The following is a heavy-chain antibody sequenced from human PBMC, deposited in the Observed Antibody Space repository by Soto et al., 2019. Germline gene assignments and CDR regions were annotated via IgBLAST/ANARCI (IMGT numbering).Heavy chain of an antibody. J-gene: IGHJ4*02. CDR3: ARGPVAVAGIESFPF. V-gene: IGHV3-48*02. Sequence: GGSLRLSCAASGFTFSSYSMNWVRQAPGKGLEWVSYISSSSSTIYYADSVKGRFTISRDNAKNSLYLQMNSLRDEDTAVYYCARGPVAVAGIESFPFWGQGTLVTVSS. D-gene: IGHD6-19*01. CDR1: GFTFSSYS. CDR2: ISSSSSTI.